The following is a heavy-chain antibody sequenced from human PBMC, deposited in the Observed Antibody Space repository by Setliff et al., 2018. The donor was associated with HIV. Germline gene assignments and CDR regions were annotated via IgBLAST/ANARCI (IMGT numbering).Heavy chain of an antibody. D-gene: IGHD2-15*01. CDR1: GFIFSAYA. CDR3: ATGTLEHCNGATCYPLDY. Sequence: PGGSLRLSCAASGFIFSAYAMSWVRQGPEKGLEWVSAITDGGGTTYYADSVKGRFTISRDNSDNTLYLQMNSLSAEDTATYYCATGTLEHCNGATCYPLDYWGQGTLVTVSS. V-gene: IGHV3-23*01. J-gene: IGHJ4*02. CDR2: ITDGGGTT.